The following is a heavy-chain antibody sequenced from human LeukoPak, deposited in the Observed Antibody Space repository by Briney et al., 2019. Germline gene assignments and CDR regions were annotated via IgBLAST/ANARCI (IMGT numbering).Heavy chain of an antibody. D-gene: IGHD5-12*01. Sequence: PSETLSLTCTVSGGSISSSSYYWGWIRQPPGKGLEWIGSIYYSGSTYCNPSLKSRVTISVDTSKNQFSLKLSSVTAADTAVYYCASQDIVATNFDYWGRGTLVTVSS. V-gene: IGHV4-39*01. CDR3: ASQDIVATNFDY. J-gene: IGHJ4*02. CDR2: IYYSGST. CDR1: GGSISSSSYY.